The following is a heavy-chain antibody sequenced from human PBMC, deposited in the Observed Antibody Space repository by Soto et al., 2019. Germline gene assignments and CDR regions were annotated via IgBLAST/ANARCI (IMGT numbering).Heavy chain of an antibody. CDR2: IRSKGSGGTS. D-gene: IGHD3-10*01. V-gene: IGHV3-49*04. Sequence: PGGSLRLSCRASGFTFGDYAMSWVRQAPGKGLEWVGFIRSKGSGGTSEYAASVKGRFTFSRDDSKSIAYLQMNSLKIEDTAVHYCTRDQPITPWGQGTMVTVSS. CDR3: TRDQPITP. J-gene: IGHJ3*01. CDR1: GFTFGDYA.